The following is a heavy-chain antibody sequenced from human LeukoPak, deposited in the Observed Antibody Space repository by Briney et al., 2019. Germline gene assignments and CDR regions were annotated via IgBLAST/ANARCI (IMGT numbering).Heavy chain of an antibody. J-gene: IGHJ4*02. CDR1: GGSLSGYY. CDR2: INHSGST. V-gene: IGHV4-34*01. D-gene: IGHD4-17*01. CDR3: AGRLRSLDY. Sequence: SETLSLTCAVYGGSLSGYYWNWLRQPPGKGLEWIGEINHSGSTNYNPSLKSRVTISVDTSKNQFSLKLNSVTAADTAVYYCAGRLRSLDYWGQGTLVTVSS.